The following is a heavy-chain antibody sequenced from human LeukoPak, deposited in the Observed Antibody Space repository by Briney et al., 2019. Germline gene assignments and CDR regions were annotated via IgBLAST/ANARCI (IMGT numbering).Heavy chain of an antibody. CDR1: GFTVSSNY. Sequence: GGSLRLSCAASGFTVSSNYMSWVRQAPGKGLEWVSVIYSGGSTYYADSVKGRFTISRDNSKNTLYLQMNSLRAEDTAVYYCARDRVAYSYGPRAYYFDYWGQGTLSPSPQ. D-gene: IGHD5-18*01. V-gene: IGHV3-66*01. CDR3: ARDRVAYSYGPRAYYFDY. J-gene: IGHJ4*02. CDR2: IYSGGST.